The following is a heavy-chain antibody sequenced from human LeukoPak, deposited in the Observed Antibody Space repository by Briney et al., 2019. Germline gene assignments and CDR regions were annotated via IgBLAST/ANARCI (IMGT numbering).Heavy chain of an antibody. CDR1: GFTFSSYA. J-gene: IGHJ4*02. CDR2: ISDSGGST. V-gene: IGHV3-23*01. CDR3: AKGGKWDVTPFDY. Sequence: PGGSLRLSCAASGFTFSSYAMNWVRQAPGKGLGWVSVISDSGGSTYYADSVKGRFTISRDNSKNTLYLQVNSLRAEDTAVYYCAKGGKWDVTPFDYWGQGTLVTVSS. D-gene: IGHD1-26*01.